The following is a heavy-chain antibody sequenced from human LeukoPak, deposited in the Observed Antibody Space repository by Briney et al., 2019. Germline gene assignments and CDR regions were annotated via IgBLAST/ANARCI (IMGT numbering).Heavy chain of an antibody. Sequence: GGSLRLSCAASGFTFSSYAMSWVRQAPGKGLEWVSAISGSGGSTYYADSVKGRFTISRDNSKNTLYLQMNSLRAEDTAVYYCAKDRAFGGVITWFDPWGQGTLVTVSS. J-gene: IGHJ5*02. CDR2: ISGSGGST. V-gene: IGHV3-23*01. D-gene: IGHD3-16*02. CDR3: AKDRAFGGVITWFDP. CDR1: GFTFSSYA.